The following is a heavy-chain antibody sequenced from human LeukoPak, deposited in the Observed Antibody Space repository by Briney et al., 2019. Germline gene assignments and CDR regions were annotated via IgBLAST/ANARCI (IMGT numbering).Heavy chain of an antibody. CDR2: ISAYNGNT. Sequence: ASVKVSCKASGYTFTSYGISWVRQAPGQGLEWMGWISAYNGNTNYAQKLQGRVTMTTDTSTSTAYMELRSLRSDDTAVYYCARDRFWSGYTPDAFDIWGQGTMVTVSS. V-gene: IGHV1-18*01. CDR1: GYTFTSYG. CDR3: ARDRFWSGYTPDAFDI. J-gene: IGHJ3*02. D-gene: IGHD3-3*01.